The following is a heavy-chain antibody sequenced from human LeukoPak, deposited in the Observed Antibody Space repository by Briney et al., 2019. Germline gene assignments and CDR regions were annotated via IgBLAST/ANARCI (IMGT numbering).Heavy chain of an antibody. CDR1: GGSVDH. Sequence: PSETLSLTCTASGGSVDHWAWVRQSPEEGLEWIAAIHNGGQTDYNPSFVSRVTISVDTSKNQFSLKLTSLTATDTAVYYCARLPTGFPNWFDTWGQGILVTVSS. J-gene: IGHJ5*02. CDR3: ARLPTGFPNWFDT. V-gene: IGHV4-39*01. D-gene: IGHD3-9*01. CDR2: IHNGGQT.